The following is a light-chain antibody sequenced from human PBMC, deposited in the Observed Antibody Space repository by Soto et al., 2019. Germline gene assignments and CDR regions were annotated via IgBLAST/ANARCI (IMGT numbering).Light chain of an antibody. J-gene: IGLJ2*01. CDR3: SSYTITSIPL. Sequence: QSVLTQPASVSGSPGQSITISCTGTSSDVGGNEYVSWYQQHPGKAPKLMIYDVSNRPSGVSNRFSGSKSGNTASLTISGLQAEDEADYYCSSYTITSIPLFGGGTKLTVL. V-gene: IGLV2-14*03. CDR2: DVS. CDR1: SSDVGGNEY.